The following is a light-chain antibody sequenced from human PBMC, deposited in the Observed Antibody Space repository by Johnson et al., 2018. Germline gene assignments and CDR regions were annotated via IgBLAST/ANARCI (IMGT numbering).Light chain of an antibody. CDR3: GRWAGSLSAGHV. Sequence: QSVLTQPPSVSAAPGQKVTISCSGSSSNIGNNYVSWYQQLPGTAPKLLIYENNKRPSGIPDRFSGSKSGTSATLGITGLQTGAEADYYWGRWAGSLSAGHVFGAGTEVTVL. CDR2: ENN. V-gene: IGLV1-51*02. CDR1: SSNIGNNY. J-gene: IGLJ1*01.